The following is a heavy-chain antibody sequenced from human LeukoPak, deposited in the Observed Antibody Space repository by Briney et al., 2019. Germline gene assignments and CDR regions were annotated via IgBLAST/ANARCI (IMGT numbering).Heavy chain of an antibody. J-gene: IGHJ4*01. CDR3: ARDGSAAGLYFDL. V-gene: IGHV3-7*01. CDR1: GFTFTDYW. Sequence: GGSLRLSCVVSGFTFTDYWMNWVRQAPGKGPEWVASIRQDGSEKTYVGSVKGRFTISRDNTQNSLSIQLNGLRAEDTAVYYCARDGSAAGLYFDLWGQRTLVTVSS. CDR2: IRQDGSEK. D-gene: IGHD6-13*01.